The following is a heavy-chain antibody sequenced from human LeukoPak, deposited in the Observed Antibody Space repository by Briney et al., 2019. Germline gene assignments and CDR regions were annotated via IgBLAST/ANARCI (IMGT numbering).Heavy chain of an antibody. D-gene: IGHD3-3*01. CDR3: ARDLNDFWSGGYYFYAMDV. CDR2: INHSGST. V-gene: IGHV4-34*01. CDR1: GGSFSGYY. Sequence: SETLSLTCAVYGGSFSGYYWSWIRQPPGKGLEWIGEINHSGSTNYNPSLKSRVTISVDTSKNQFSLKLSSVTAADTAVYYCARDLNDFWSGGYYFYAMDVWGQGTTVTVSS. J-gene: IGHJ6*02.